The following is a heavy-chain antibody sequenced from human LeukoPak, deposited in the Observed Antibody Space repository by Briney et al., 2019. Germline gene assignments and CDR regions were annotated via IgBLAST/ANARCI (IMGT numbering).Heavy chain of an antibody. V-gene: IGHV1-69*05. D-gene: IGHD6-13*01. J-gene: IGHJ4*02. CDR2: IIPIFGTA. Sequence: GSSVKVSCKASGGTFSSYAISWVRQAPGQGLEWMGGIIPIFGTANYAQKLQGRVTMTTDTSTSTAYMELRSLRSDDTALYYCARGSSGWSFDYWGQGTLVTVSS. CDR1: GGTFSSYA. CDR3: ARGSSGWSFDY.